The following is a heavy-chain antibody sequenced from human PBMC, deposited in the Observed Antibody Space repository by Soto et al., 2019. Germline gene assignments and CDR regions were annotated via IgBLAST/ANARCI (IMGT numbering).Heavy chain of an antibody. CDR3: ARDQYSSSSGGY. V-gene: IGHV3-21*01. D-gene: IGHD6-6*01. Sequence: GGSLRLSCAASGFTFSSYSMNWVRQAPGKGPEWVSSISSSSSYIYYADSVKGRFTISRDNAENSLYLQMNSLRAEDTAVYYCARDQYSSSSGGYWGQGTLVTVSS. CDR1: GFTFSSYS. CDR2: ISSSSSYI. J-gene: IGHJ4*02.